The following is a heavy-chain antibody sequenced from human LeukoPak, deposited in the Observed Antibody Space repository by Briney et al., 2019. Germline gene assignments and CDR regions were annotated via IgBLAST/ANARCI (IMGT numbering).Heavy chain of an antibody. D-gene: IGHD5-12*01. Sequence: GESLKISCKGSGYSFTTYWIAWVRQMPGKGLEWMGIIYPGDSDTRYSPSFQGQVTISADKSISTAYLQWSSLKASDTAMYYCARRTIGAHSAYDPVLDYWGQGTLVTVSS. CDR2: IYPGDSDT. V-gene: IGHV5-51*01. J-gene: IGHJ4*02. CDR3: ARRTIGAHSAYDPVLDY. CDR1: GYSFTTYW.